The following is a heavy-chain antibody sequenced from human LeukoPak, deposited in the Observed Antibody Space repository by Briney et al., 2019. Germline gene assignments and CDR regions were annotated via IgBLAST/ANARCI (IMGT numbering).Heavy chain of an antibody. Sequence: PSETLSLACSVSGGSINSSSWSWIRQPPGKGLEWIAYMYYTWTTKYNPSLSSRVTISVDASKNQFSLKRTSVTAAATSYYYCARGYTYGDFWGPGTLVTVSS. J-gene: IGHJ4*02. CDR3: ARGYTYGDF. CDR2: MYYTWTT. V-gene: IGHV4-59*08. CDR1: GGSINSSS. D-gene: IGHD5-18*01.